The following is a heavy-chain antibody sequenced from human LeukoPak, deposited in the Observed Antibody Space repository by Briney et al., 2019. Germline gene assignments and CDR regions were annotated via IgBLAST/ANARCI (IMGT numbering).Heavy chain of an antibody. J-gene: IGHJ5*02. D-gene: IGHD6-19*01. V-gene: IGHV3-74*01. CDR3: ARERQGYASGWYSLHP. CDR2: INTDGSST. Sequence: GGSLRLSCAASGFTFSSYWMHWVRQAPGKGLVWVSRINTDGSSTNYADSVKGRFTISRDNAKHTLYLQMNTLRAEDTAVYYCARERQGYASGWYSLHPWGQGTLVTVSS. CDR1: GFTFSSYW.